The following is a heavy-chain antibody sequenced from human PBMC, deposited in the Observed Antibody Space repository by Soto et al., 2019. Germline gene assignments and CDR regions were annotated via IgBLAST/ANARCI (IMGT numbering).Heavy chain of an antibody. CDR1: GVSISSGGYS. V-gene: IGHV4-30-2*01. CDR2: MYHSGST. Sequence: QLELQESGSGLVKPSQTLSLCCAVSGVSISSGGYSWSWIRQPPGKALEWIGYMYHSGSTYYTPSIKSRITISIDRSKTQFSLKLSCVTAADTAVYYCARVPDYGGQGILVTVSS. J-gene: IGHJ4*02. CDR3: ARVPDY.